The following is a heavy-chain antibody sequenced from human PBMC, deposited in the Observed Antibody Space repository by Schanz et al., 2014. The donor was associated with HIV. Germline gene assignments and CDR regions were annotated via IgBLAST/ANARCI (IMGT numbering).Heavy chain of an antibody. Sequence: QVQLVQSGAVMKKPGASVKVSCRASGYTFTNYDINWVRQAPGQGLEWMGMINPSGAGTTYARKLQGRVTMTRDTSTSTVYMHLSSLRSDDTAVYFCARDFNVGDQYYFDHWGQGTLVTVSS. V-gene: IGHV1-46*04. D-gene: IGHD2-21*02. CDR2: INPSGAGT. CDR3: ARDFNVGDQYYFDH. J-gene: IGHJ4*02. CDR1: GYTFTNYD.